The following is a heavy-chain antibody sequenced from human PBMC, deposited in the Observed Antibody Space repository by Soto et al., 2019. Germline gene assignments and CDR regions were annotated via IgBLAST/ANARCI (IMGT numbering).Heavy chain of an antibody. Sequence: GASVKVSCKASGGTFSSYAISWVRQAPGQGLEWMGGIIPIFGTANYAQKFQGRVTITADKSTSTAYMELSSLRSEDTAVYYCARHYYDSSGYDWFDPWGQGTLVTVSS. D-gene: IGHD3-22*01. CDR2: IIPIFGTA. CDR3: ARHYYDSSGYDWFDP. J-gene: IGHJ5*02. V-gene: IGHV1-69*06. CDR1: GGTFSSYA.